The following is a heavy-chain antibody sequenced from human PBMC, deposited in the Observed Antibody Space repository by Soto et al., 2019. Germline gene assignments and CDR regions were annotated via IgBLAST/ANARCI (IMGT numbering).Heavy chain of an antibody. Sequence: PGGSLRLSCSASGFTFSSYAMHWVCQAPGKGLEWVAVISYDGSNKYYADSVKGRFTISRDNSKNTLYLQMKSLRAEDTAVYYCARGGTIFGVASNYYYYYGMDVWGQGPTVTVSS. V-gene: IGHV3-30-3*01. J-gene: IGHJ6*02. CDR2: ISYDGSNK. CDR1: GFTFSSYA. D-gene: IGHD3-3*01. CDR3: ARGGTIFGVASNYYYYYGMDV.